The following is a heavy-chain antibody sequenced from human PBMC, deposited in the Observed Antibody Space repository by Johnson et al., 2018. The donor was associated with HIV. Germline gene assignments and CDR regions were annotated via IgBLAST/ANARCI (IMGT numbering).Heavy chain of an antibody. Sequence: QVQLVESGGGLVQPGGSLRLSCAASGFSFSTYWMHWVRQAPGKGLVWVALIWNDGSDKYYADSVKGRFTISRDNSRNTLYLQMNSLRAEDTAVYYCAKDRTIHDAFDIWGQGTMVTVSS. CDR3: AKDRTIHDAFDI. D-gene: IGHD5-18*01. J-gene: IGHJ3*02. CDR1: GFSFSTYW. V-gene: IGHV3-33*06. CDR2: IWNDGSDK.